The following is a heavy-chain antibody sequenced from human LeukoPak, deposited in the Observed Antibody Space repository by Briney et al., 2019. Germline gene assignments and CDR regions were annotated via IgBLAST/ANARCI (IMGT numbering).Heavy chain of an antibody. Sequence: ASVKVSCKVSGYTFTSYYINWVRQATGQGLEWMGWISAYNGNTNYAQKLQGRVTMTTDTSTSTAYMELRSLRSDDTAVYYCARGSTSSYYYYMDVRGKGTTVTVSS. V-gene: IGHV1-18*01. CDR3: ARGSTSSYYYYMDV. J-gene: IGHJ6*03. CDR1: GYTFTSYY. CDR2: ISAYNGNT. D-gene: IGHD2-2*01.